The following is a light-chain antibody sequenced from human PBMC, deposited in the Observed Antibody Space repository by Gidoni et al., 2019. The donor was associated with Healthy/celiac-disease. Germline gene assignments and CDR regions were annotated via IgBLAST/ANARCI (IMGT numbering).Light chain of an antibody. J-gene: IGKJ1*01. CDR2: AAS. CDR3: QQSYSTPPET. CDR1: QSISSY. Sequence: DIQMTQSPSSLSASVGDRVTITCRASQSISSYLNWYQQKPGKAPKLLIYAASSLQSGVPSRFSGSGSGTDFTLTISSLQPEDFATYYCQQSYSTPPETFXQXTKVDIK. V-gene: IGKV1-39*01.